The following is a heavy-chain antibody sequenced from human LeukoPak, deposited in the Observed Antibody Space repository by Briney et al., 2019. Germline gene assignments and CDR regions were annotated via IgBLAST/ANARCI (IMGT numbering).Heavy chain of an antibody. CDR3: ARDLDFGVVTGYFDY. Sequence: SETLSLTCTVSGYSISSGYYWGWIRQPPGERLEWIGSIYHSGSTYYNPSLKSRVTISVDTSKNQFSLKLSSVTAADTAVYYCARDLDFGVVTGYFDYWGQGTLVTVSS. J-gene: IGHJ4*02. CDR1: GYSISSGYY. D-gene: IGHD3-3*01. V-gene: IGHV4-38-2*02. CDR2: IYHSGST.